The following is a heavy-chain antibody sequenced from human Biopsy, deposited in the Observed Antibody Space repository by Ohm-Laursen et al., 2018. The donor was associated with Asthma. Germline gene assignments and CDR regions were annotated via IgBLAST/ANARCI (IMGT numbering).Heavy chain of an antibody. CDR2: ISWNSGSI. CDR3: AKGEWELLEANFDY. CDR1: GFTFTDYA. J-gene: IGHJ4*02. V-gene: IGHV3-9*01. Sequence: RSLRLSCAASGFTFTDYAMHWVRQAPGKGLEWVSGISWNSGSIGYADSVKGRFTISRDNAKNSLYLQMNSLRAEDTALYYCAKGEWELLEANFDYWGQGTLATVSS. D-gene: IGHD1-26*01.